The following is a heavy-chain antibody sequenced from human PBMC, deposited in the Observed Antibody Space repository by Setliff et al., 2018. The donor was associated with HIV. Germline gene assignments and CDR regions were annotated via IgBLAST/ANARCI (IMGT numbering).Heavy chain of an antibody. CDR1: GDSLNSDAFS. J-gene: IGHJ4*02. V-gene: IGHV4-30-2*01. CDR2: MKEGGRT. D-gene: IGHD2-21*01. Sequence: SETLSLTCAMSGDSLNSDAFSWSWIRLPPGEGLEWIGYMKEGGRTYYNPSLRSRVTITSDKSKNQLSLRLSSVTAADTALYFCTRAQIAAPRPFDYWGQGTLVTVSS. CDR3: TRAQIAAPRPFDY.